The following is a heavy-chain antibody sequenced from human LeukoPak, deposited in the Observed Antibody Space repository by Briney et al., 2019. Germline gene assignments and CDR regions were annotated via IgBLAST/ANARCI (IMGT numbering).Heavy chain of an antibody. CDR1: GFTFSSYE. V-gene: IGHV3-48*03. D-gene: IGHD6-13*01. CDR2: ISSSGSTI. Sequence: GGSLRLSCAASGFTFSSYEMNWVRQAPGKGLEWVSYISSSGSTIYHADSVKGRFTISRDNAKNSLYLQMNSLRAEDTAVYYCARDSSSWYENYYYYMDVWGKGTTVTVSS. J-gene: IGHJ6*03. CDR3: ARDSSSWYENYYYYMDV.